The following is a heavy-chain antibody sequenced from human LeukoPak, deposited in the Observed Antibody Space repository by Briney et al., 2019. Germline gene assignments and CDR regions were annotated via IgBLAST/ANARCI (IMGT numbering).Heavy chain of an antibody. J-gene: IGHJ4*02. CDR1: GFTFSSYT. Sequence: PGGSLRLSCAASGFTFSSYTMNWVRQAPGKGLEWVSYISSSSTYLYYADSVKGRFTISRDNARDSLYLQMNSLRVEDTAVYYCARDLVGDVWGQGTLVTVSS. D-gene: IGHD4-17*01. V-gene: IGHV3-21*01. CDR2: ISSSSTYL. CDR3: ARDLVGDV.